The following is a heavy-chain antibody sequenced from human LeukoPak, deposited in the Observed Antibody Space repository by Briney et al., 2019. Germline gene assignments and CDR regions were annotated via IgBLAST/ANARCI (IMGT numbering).Heavy chain of an antibody. CDR1: GFTFSSYG. CDR3: VKEESEMSTTRGWFDP. Sequence: QTGGSLRLSCAASGFTFSSYGMHWVRQAPGRGPEWVSVISGSGGSRYYADSVKGRFTISRDNSKNTLYLQMNSLRAEDTAVYYCVKEESEMSTTRGWFDPWGQGTLVIVSS. D-gene: IGHD1-1*01. V-gene: IGHV3-23*01. CDR2: ISGSGGSR. J-gene: IGHJ5*02.